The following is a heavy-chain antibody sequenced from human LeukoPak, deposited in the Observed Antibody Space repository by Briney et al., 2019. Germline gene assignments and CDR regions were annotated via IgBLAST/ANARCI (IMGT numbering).Heavy chain of an antibody. V-gene: IGHV4-30-4*01. D-gene: IGHD4-11*01. J-gene: IGHJ4*02. CDR3: ARSRPTVLYHPWSYFDY. CDR1: GGSISSGDYY. CDR2: IYFIGST. Sequence: NPSQTLSLTCTVSGGSISSGDYYWSWIRQPPGKGLEWIGHIYFIGSTYYNPSLNSRISISLDTSKTQFSLNLSAVTAADTAVYYCARSRPTVLYHPWSYFDYWGQGTLVTVSS.